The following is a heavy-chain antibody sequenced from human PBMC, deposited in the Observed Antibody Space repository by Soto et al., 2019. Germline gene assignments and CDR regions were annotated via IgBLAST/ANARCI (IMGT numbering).Heavy chain of an antibody. Sequence: QLLLQESGPGLVKPSETLSLTCTVSGDSVSNSGYYWGWIRQSPGKRLEWIGSVSFSGSKYYNPSLRSRVPLSVDTVKTLIPLKLKSLTAADPAVYYCARGSTWQGRDWFDPRGQGNLGTVSS. CDR1: GDSVSNSGYY. J-gene: IGHJ5*02. D-gene: IGHD6-13*01. CDR3: ARGSTWQGRDWFDP. CDR2: VSFSGSK. V-gene: IGHV4-39*01.